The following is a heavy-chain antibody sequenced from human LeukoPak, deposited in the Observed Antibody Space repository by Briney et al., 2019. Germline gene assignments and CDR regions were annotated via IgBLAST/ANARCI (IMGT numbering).Heavy chain of an antibody. V-gene: IGHV1-2*02. CDR1: GYTFTGYF. CDR2: INPNSGVT. CDR3: ASGGEPVGSFDY. J-gene: IGHJ4*02. D-gene: IGHD3-16*01. Sequence: GASVKVSCKASGYTFTGYFIHWVRQAPGQGLEWMGWINPNSGVTNYVQKFQGRVTMTRDTSISTAYMELSRLRSDDTAVYYCASGGEPVGSFDYWGQGTLVTVSS.